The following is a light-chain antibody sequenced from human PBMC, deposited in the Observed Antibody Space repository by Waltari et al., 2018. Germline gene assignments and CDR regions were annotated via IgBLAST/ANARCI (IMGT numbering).Light chain of an antibody. J-gene: IGLJ3*02. V-gene: IGLV2-14*01. CDR2: EVS. CDR3: CSHTGIDTWV. Sequence: QAALTQSASVSGSLGQSIPISCTGTASAFGHDDSVSWYQQFPGEAPRLIIYEVSNPPSRISSRFYGSLSANTASLTISGLQPDDEAGDLCCSHTGIDTWVFGGGTTLTVL. CDR1: ASAFGHDDS.